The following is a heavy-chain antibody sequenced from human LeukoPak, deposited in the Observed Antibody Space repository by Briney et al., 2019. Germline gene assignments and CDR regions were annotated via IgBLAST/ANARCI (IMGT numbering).Heavy chain of an antibody. V-gene: IGHV3-66*01. D-gene: IGHD6-19*01. CDR1: EFSVGSNY. J-gene: IGHJ5*02. CDR2: IYSGGST. CDR3: ARVRTIAVFDP. Sequence: GGSLRLSCAASEFSVGSNYMTWVRQAPGKGLEWVSLIYSGGSTYYADSVKGRFTISRDNSKNTLYLQMNSLRAEDTAVYYCARVRTIAVFDPWGQGTLVTVSS.